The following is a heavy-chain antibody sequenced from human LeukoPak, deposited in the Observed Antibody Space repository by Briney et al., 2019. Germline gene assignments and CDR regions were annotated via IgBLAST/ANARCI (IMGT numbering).Heavy chain of an antibody. Sequence: SETLSLTCAVYGGSFSGYYWSWIRQPPGKGLEWIGEINHSGSTYYNPSLKSRVTISVDTSKNQFSLKLSSVTAADTAVYYCAREIAAAAVGYFDYWGQGTLVTVSS. J-gene: IGHJ4*02. CDR2: INHSGST. CDR3: AREIAAAAVGYFDY. D-gene: IGHD6-13*01. CDR1: GGSFSGYY. V-gene: IGHV4-34*01.